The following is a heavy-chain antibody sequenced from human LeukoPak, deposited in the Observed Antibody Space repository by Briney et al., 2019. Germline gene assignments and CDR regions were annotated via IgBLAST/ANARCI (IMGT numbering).Heavy chain of an antibody. CDR3: ARVAGIYYYGSGSVLKGWFDP. J-gene: IGHJ5*02. CDR1: GGSISSYY. Sequence: SETLSLTCTVSGGSISSYYWSWIRQPPGKGLEWIGYIYYSGSTNYNPSLKSRVTISVDTSKNQFSLKLSSVTAADTAVYYCARVAGIYYYGSGSVLKGWFDPWGQGTLVTVSS. CDR2: IYYSGST. V-gene: IGHV4-59*01. D-gene: IGHD3-10*01.